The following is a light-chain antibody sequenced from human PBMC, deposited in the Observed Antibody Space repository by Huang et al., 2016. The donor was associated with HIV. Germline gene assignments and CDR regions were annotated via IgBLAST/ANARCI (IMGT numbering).Light chain of an antibody. Sequence: EIVMTQSPVTLSVSPGERATLSCRASQSVSSNLAWYQQKPGQAPRLLIFGASTRATDIPPRFSGSGSGTEFSLTISSLQSEDFAVFYCQQYAEWPYTFGQGTKLEI. J-gene: IGKJ2*01. CDR1: QSVSSN. CDR3: QQYAEWPYT. V-gene: IGKV3-15*01. CDR2: GAS.